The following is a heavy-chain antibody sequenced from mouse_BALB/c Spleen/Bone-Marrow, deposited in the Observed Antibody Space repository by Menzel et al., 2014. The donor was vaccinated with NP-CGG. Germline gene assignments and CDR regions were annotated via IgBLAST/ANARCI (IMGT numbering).Heavy chain of an antibody. CDR1: GFTFTDYY. Sequence: DVKLVESGGGLVQPGGSLRLSCATSGFTFTDYYMSWVRQPPGKALEWLGFIRNKANGYTTEYSASVKGRFTISRDNSQSILYLQMNTLRAEDSATYSCARDDYYVMDYWGQGTSVTVSS. V-gene: IGHV7-3*02. CDR2: IRNKANGYTT. CDR3: ARDDYYVMDY. J-gene: IGHJ4*01.